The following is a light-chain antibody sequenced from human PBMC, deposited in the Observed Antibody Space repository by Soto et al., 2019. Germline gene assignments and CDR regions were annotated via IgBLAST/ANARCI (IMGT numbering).Light chain of an antibody. V-gene: IGKV3-11*01. CDR3: QQYGSSRGT. Sequence: IGLTQSPYTLSLSPGERATLSCWASHSVTTHLAWFQQRPGQTPRLLIYDASTRAPGIPARFSGRGSGADFTLTISSLEPEDSAVYYCQQYGSSRGTFGQGTKVDIK. CDR1: HSVTTH. J-gene: IGKJ1*01. CDR2: DAS.